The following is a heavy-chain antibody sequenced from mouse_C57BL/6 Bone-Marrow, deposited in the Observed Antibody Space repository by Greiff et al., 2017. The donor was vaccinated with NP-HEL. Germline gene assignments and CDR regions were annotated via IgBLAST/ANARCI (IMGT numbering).Heavy chain of an antibody. V-gene: IGHV5-4*01. CDR3: AGDCAYYYAMDY. CDR2: ISDGGSYT. Sequence: EVKLVESGGGLVKPGGSLKLSCAASGFTFSSYAMSWVRQTPEKRLEWVATISDGGSYTYYPDNVKGRFTISRDNAKNNLYLQMSHLKSEDTAMYYCAGDCAYYYAMDYWGQGTSVTVSS. J-gene: IGHJ4*01. CDR1: GFTFSSYA.